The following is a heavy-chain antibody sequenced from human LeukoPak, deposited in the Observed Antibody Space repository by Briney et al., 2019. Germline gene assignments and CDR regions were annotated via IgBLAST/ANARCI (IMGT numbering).Heavy chain of an antibody. V-gene: IGHV1-8*01. J-gene: IGHJ6*02. CDR1: GYTFTSYD. CDR2: MNPNSGNT. CDR3: ARGDYIVVVVAADWGMDV. D-gene: IGHD2-15*01. Sequence: ASVKVSCKASGYTFTSYDINWVRQATGQGLEWMGWMNPNSGNTGYAQKFQGRVTMTRNTSISTAYMELSSLRSEDTAVYYCARGDYIVVVVAADWGMDVWGQGTTVTVSS.